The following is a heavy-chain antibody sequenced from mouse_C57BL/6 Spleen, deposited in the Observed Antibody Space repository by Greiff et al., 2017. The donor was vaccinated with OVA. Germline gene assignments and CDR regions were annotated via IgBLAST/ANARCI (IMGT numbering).Heavy chain of an antibody. CDR1: GFSLTSYG. J-gene: IGHJ1*03. V-gene: IGHV2-5*01. D-gene: IGHD2-14*01. CDR3: AKNGEDRGYFDV. CDR2: IWRGGST. Sequence: VKLQESGPGLVQPSQSLSITCTVSGFSLTSYGVHWVRQSPGQGLEWLGVIWRGGSTDYNAAFMSRLSITKDNSKSQVFFKMNSLQADDTAIYYCAKNGEDRGYFDVWGTGTTVTVSS.